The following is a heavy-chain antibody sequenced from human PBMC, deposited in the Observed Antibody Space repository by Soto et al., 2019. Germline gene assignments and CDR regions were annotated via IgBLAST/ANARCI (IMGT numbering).Heavy chain of an antibody. J-gene: IGHJ4*02. CDR3: ARVLLGWADY. V-gene: IGHV3-48*03. D-gene: IGHD7-27*01. Sequence: PGGSLRLSCAASGFTFSSYEMNWVRQAPGKGLEWVSYISSSGSTIYYADSVKGRFTISRDNAKNSLYLQMNSLRAEDTAVYYCARVLLGWADYWGQGXLVTVSS. CDR2: ISSSGSTI. CDR1: GFTFSSYE.